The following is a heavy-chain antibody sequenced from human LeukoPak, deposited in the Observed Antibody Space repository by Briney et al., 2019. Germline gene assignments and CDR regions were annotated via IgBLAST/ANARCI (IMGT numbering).Heavy chain of an antibody. J-gene: IGHJ4*02. D-gene: IGHD6-13*01. CDR2: IGGSSTSI. V-gene: IGHV3-21*01. CDR1: GFTFSTYS. Sequence: PRGSLRLSCAASGFTFSTYSMNWVRQAPGKGLEWVSSIGGSSTSIYYAGSVKGRFTISRDNAKNSLYLQMNSLRAEDTAVYYCAREEGKQQMEAFDYWGQGTLVTVSS. CDR3: AREEGKQQMEAFDY.